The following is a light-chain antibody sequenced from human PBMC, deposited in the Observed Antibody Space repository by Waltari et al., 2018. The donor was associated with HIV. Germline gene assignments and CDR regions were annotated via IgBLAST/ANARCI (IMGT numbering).Light chain of an antibody. CDR2: GAS. CDR3: QQYGSLPT. J-gene: IGKJ2*01. Sequence: DIVLTQSPGTLSLSPGERATLSCRASQTVSSSYLAWYQQKPGLAPRLLIYGASSRATGIPDRFSGSGSGTDFTLTISRLEPEDFAVYYCQQYGSLPTFGQGTKLEIK. CDR1: QTVSSSY. V-gene: IGKV3-20*01.